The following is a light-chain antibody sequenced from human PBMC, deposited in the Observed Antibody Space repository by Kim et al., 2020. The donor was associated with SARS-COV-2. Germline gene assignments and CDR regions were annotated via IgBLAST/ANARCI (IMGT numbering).Light chain of an antibody. CDR2: KDS. J-gene: IGLJ2*01. V-gene: IGLV3-27*01. CDR1: VLAKKY. Sequence: SVSPGQTARITCSGDVLAKKYARWVQQKPGQAPVLVIYKDSERPSGIPERFSGSSSGTTVTLTISRAQVEDEADYYCYSAADNNVVFGGGTQLTVL. CDR3: YSAADNNVV.